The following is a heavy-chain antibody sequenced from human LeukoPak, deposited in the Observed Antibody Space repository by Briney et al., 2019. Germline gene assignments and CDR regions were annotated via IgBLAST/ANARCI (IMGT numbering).Heavy chain of an antibody. V-gene: IGHV4-30-2*01. Sequence: SQTLSLTCAVSGGSISSGGYSWSWIRQPPGKGLEWIGYIYHSGSTYYNPSLKSRVTISVDRSKNQFSLKLSSVTAADTAVYYCARGLQDYDYVWGSYRYFDYWGQGTLVTVSS. D-gene: IGHD3-16*02. CDR3: ARGLQDYDYVWGSYRYFDY. J-gene: IGHJ4*02. CDR1: GGSISSGGYS. CDR2: IYHSGST.